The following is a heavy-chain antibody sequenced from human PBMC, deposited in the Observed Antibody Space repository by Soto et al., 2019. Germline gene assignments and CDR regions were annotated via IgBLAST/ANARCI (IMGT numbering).Heavy chain of an antibody. CDR2: TYYTADT. J-gene: IGHJ4*02. Sequence: SEIISLSCPSSGVDLSRHVVTLLRKNHGKGLEWIGSTYYTADTKYNPSLESRATISADPSKKQFSLRLGPVTAADTALYYCAGSKNRDFGFDLRGQRALVPVS. CDR1: GVDLSRHV. D-gene: IGHD3-10*01. CDR3: AGSKNRDFGFDL. V-gene: IGHV4-59*11.